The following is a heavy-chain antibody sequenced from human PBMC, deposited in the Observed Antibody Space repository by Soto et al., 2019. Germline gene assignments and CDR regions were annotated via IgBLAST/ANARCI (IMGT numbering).Heavy chain of an antibody. CDR1: GFTFSSYA. CDR3: ARDGVVVLAATGVGGYFQH. CDR2: ISYDGSNK. D-gene: IGHD2-15*01. Sequence: QVQLVESGGGVVQAGRSLRLSCAASGFTFSSYAMHWVRQAPGKGLEWVAVISYDGSNKYYADSVKGRFTISRDNSKNTLYLQMNSLRAEDTAVYYCARDGVVVLAATGVGGYFQHWGQGTLVTVSS. J-gene: IGHJ1*01. V-gene: IGHV3-30-3*01.